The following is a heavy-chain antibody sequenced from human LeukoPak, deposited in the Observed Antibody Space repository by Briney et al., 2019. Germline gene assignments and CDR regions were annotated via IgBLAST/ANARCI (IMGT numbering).Heavy chain of an antibody. Sequence: ASVKVSCKASGYTFTSYDINWVRQATGQGLEWMGWMNPNSGNTGYAQKFQSRVTITRNTSISTAYMELSSLRSEDTAVYYCARETYDYVWGSYRYAFDIWGQGTMVTVSS. D-gene: IGHD3-16*02. V-gene: IGHV1-8*03. CDR3: ARETYDYVWGSYRYAFDI. CDR2: MNPNSGNT. CDR1: GYTFTSYD. J-gene: IGHJ3*02.